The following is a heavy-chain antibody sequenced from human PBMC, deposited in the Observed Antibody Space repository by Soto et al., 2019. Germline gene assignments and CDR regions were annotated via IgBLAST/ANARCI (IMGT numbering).Heavy chain of an antibody. CDR2: VWYDGNNK. D-gene: IGHD5-18*01. CDR1: GFTFSNYG. V-gene: IGHV3-33*01. Sequence: QAQLVESGGGVVQPGRSLRLSCAAYGFTFSNYGMNWVRQAPGKGLEWVAVVWYDGNNKYYADCMKGRFTISRENSKDTLSLQMDSLRAEETAVYYCARGCGYNYGESHYWGQGTLVTVSS. CDR3: ARGCGYNYGESHY. J-gene: IGHJ4*02.